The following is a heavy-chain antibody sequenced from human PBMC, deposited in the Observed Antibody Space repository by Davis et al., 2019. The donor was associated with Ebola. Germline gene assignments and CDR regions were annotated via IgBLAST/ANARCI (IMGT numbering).Heavy chain of an antibody. CDR1: GGSISSGDYY. CDR3: ARGTTVIYYYYYGMDV. Sequence: SETLSLTCTVSGGSISSGDYYWSWIRQPPGKGLEWIGEINHSGSTNYNPSLKSRVTISVDTSKNQFSLKLSSVTAADTAVYYCARGTTVIYYYYYGMDVWGQGTTVTVSS. CDR2: INHSGST. V-gene: IGHV4-30-4*01. J-gene: IGHJ6*02. D-gene: IGHD4-17*01.